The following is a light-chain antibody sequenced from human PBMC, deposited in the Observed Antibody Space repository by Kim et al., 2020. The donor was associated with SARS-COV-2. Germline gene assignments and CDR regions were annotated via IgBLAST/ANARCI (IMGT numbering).Light chain of an antibody. V-gene: IGLV3-21*04. CDR2: YDS. Sequence: SSELTQPPSVSVAPGKTARITCGGNNIGSKSVHWYQQKPGQAPVLVIYYDSDRPSGIPERFSGSNSGNTATLTISRVEAGDEADYYCQVWDSSSAHVVFG. CDR1: NIGSKS. J-gene: IGLJ2*01. CDR3: QVWDSSSAHVV.